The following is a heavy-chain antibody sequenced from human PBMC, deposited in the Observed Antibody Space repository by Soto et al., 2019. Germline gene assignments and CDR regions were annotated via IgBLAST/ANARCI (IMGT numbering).Heavy chain of an antibody. V-gene: IGHV3-33*01. Sequence: QVQLVESGGGVVQPGRSLRLSCAASGFTFSSYGMHWVRQAPGRGLEWVAVIWYDGTNKFYADSVKGRFTISRDNSRNTLYLQMNSLRAEDTAVYYCARADSGGWYGIIDYWGQGTLVTVPS. CDR1: GFTFSSYG. CDR2: IWYDGTNK. CDR3: ARADSGGWYGIIDY. D-gene: IGHD6-19*01. J-gene: IGHJ4*02.